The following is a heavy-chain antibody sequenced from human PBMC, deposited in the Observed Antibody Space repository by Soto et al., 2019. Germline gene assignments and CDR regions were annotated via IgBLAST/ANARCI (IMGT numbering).Heavy chain of an antibody. Sequence: QVQLVQSGAEVKKPGASVKVSCKASGYTFTSYGISLVRQAPGQGLEWMGRISGYNCNKNYAQKIQGRVTMTTDTSKSQAYMELRSLRSDDTASYDCARVVGALGNWFDPWGQGTLDTVSS. CDR2: ISGYNCNK. V-gene: IGHV1-18*01. CDR1: GYTFTSYG. D-gene: IGHD1-26*01. J-gene: IGHJ5*02. CDR3: ARVVGALGNWFDP.